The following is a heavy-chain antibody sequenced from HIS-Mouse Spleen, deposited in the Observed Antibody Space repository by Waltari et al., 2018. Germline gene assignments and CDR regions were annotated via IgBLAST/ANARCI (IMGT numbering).Heavy chain of an antibody. CDR2: IYTSGST. J-gene: IGHJ3*02. V-gene: IGHV4-4*07. Sequence: QVQLQESGPGLVKPSETLSLTCTVAGGSISSYYWGWIRQPAGKGLEWIGRIYTSGSTNYNPSLKSRVTMSVDTSKNQFSLKLSSVTAADTAVYYCARDFHDFWSGYYGGDKKHDAFDIWGQGTMVTVSS. CDR1: GGSISSYY. CDR3: ARDFHDFWSGYYGGDKKHDAFDI. D-gene: IGHD3-3*01.